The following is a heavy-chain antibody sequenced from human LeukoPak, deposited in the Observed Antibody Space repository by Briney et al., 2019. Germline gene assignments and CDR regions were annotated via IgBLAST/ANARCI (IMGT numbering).Heavy chain of an antibody. CDR3: ARVRRAAAGTSNLDS. CDR2: ITTSGTTT. V-gene: IGHV3-48*03. CDR1: GFTFRSYK. J-gene: IGHJ4*02. D-gene: IGHD6-13*01. Sequence: GGSLRLSCAASGFTFRSYKMIWVRQAPGKGLEWVSYITTSGTTTYYADSVKGRFTISRDNAKNSLFLQMNSLRAEDTAVYFCARVRRAAAGTSNLDSWGQGTLVTVSS.